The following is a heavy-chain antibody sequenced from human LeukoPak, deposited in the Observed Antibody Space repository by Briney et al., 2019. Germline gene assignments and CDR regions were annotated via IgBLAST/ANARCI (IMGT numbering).Heavy chain of an antibody. V-gene: IGHV1-46*01. CDR2: INPTGTRT. J-gene: IGHJ5*02. Sequence: GASVKVSCKASGYTFTNYAISWVRQAPGQGLEWIGLINPTGTRTGYAQKFQGRVTMTRDMSTSTDYMELSSLRSEDTAIYYCARDNSVGDIAWWFDPWGQGTLVTVST. D-gene: IGHD3-10*01. CDR1: GYTFTNYA. CDR3: ARDNSVGDIAWWFDP.